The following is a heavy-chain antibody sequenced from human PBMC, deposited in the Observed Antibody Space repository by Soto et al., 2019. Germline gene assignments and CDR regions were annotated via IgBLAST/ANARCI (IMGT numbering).Heavy chain of an antibody. J-gene: IGHJ4*02. CDR2: VKSKNDGGAI. CDR1: GFTFTSAW. D-gene: IGHD1-26*01. CDR3: VGGSPFEY. Sequence: VQLEDSGGGWVKPGGSLRLSCAGSGFTFTSAWMNWVRQAPGKGLEWVGRVKSKNDGGAIDYGTPVKGRFIISRDDSKNTAYLQMISLKIEDTGVYYCVGGSPFEYWGQGTLVTVSA. V-gene: IGHV3-15*05.